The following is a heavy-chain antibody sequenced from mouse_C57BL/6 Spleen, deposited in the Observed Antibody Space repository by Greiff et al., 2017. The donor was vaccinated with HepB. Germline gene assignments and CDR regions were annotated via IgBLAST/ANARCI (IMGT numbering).Heavy chain of an antibody. Sequence: EVKLMESGGGLVKPGGSLKLSCAASGFTFSDYGMHWVRQAPEKGLEWVAYISSGSSTIYYADTVKGRFTISRDNAKNTLFLQMTSLRSEDTAMYYCARGYDVLFYAMDYWGQGTSVTVSS. J-gene: IGHJ4*01. CDR2: ISSGSSTI. CDR3: ARGYDVLFYAMDY. V-gene: IGHV5-17*01. CDR1: GFTFSDYG. D-gene: IGHD2-2*01.